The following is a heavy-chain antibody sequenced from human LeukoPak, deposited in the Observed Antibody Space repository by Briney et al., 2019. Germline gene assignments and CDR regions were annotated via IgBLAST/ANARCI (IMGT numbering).Heavy chain of an antibody. J-gene: IGHJ4*02. V-gene: IGHV3-64D*06. CDR3: VKSERQAYIVVVPAATFDY. D-gene: IGHD2-2*01. CDR1: GFTFSSYA. Sequence: QAGGSLGLSCSASGFTFSSYAMHWVRQAPGKGLEYVSAISSNGGSTYYADSVKGRFTISRDNSKNTLYLQMSSLRAEDTAVYYCVKSERQAYIVVVPAATFDYWGQGTLVTVSS. CDR2: ISSNGGST.